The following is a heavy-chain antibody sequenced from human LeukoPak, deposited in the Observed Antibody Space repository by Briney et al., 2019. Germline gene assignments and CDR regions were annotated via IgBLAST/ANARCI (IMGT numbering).Heavy chain of an antibody. V-gene: IGHV3-73*01. CDR2: IRSKANSYAT. CDR1: GFTFSGSA. J-gene: IGHJ4*02. Sequence: PGGSLRLSCAAAGFTFSGSAMHWVRQASGKGLEWVGRIRSKANSYATAYAASVEGRFTISRDDSKNTAYLQMNSLKTEDTAVYYCTRLLEKPSDYYETPPYFDYWGQGTLVTVSS. CDR3: TRLLEKPSDYYETPPYFDY. D-gene: IGHD3-22*01.